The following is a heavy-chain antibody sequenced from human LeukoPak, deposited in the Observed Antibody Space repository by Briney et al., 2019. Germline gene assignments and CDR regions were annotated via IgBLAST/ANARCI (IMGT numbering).Heavy chain of an antibody. D-gene: IGHD6-19*01. V-gene: IGHV3-7*01. CDR2: VNQVGSDK. CDR1: GFTFSSYG. J-gene: IGHJ4*02. CDR3: ARGVFASGWYPDNFDY. Sequence: PGRSLRLSCAASGFTFSSYGMHWVRQAPGKGLEWVANVNQVGSDKYYMDSIKGRFTISRGNAENSLDLQMNSLRAEDTAVYYCARGVFASGWYPDNFDYWGQGTLVTVSS.